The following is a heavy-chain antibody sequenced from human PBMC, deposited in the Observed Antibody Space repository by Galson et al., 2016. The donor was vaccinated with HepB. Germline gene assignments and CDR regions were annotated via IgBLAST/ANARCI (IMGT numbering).Heavy chain of an antibody. CDR2: IYETGST. Sequence: LSLTCAVSGGSITSSFWWTWVRQSPGKGLEWIGEIYETGSTNYNPSLKSRVTISVDKSKNQFSLKLSSVTAADTALYYCARWGGVGGDYHLDWGQGTLVTVYS. J-gene: IGHJ4*02. CDR1: GGSITSSFW. D-gene: IGHD3-10*01. CDR3: ARWGGVGGDYHLD. V-gene: IGHV4-4*02.